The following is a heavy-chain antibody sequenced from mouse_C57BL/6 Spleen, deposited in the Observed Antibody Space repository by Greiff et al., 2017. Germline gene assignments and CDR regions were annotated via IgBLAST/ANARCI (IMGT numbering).Heavy chain of an antibody. CDR2: IYPRSGNT. CDR1: GYTFTSYG. D-gene: IGHD2-4*01. CDR3: ARTYYDYDEDAMDY. J-gene: IGHJ4*01. V-gene: IGHV1-81*01. Sequence: QVQLKESGAELARPGASVKLSCKASGYTFTSYGISWVKQRTGQGLEWIGEIYPRSGNTYYNEKFKGKATLTADKSSSTAYMELRSLTSEDSAVYFCARTYYDYDEDAMDYWGQGTSVTVSS.